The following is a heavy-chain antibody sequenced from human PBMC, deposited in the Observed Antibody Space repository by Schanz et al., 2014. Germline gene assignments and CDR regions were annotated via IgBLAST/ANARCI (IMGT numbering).Heavy chain of an antibody. Sequence: EVQLLESGGGLVQPGGSLRISCAASAFIFRSYSMLWVRQAPGKGLEWVSSISWNSGSIDYADSVKGRFTISRDNSKNTLYLQMNSLRSEDTAVYYCAKDVDFWSGYYLDYWGQGTLVTVSS. V-gene: IGHV3-9*01. J-gene: IGHJ4*02. CDR1: AFIFRSYS. CDR2: ISWNSGSI. D-gene: IGHD3-3*01. CDR3: AKDVDFWSGYYLDY.